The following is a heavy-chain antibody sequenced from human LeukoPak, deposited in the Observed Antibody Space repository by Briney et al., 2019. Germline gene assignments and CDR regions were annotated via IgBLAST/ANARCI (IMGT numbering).Heavy chain of an antibody. CDR1: GDSVSSNSAA. D-gene: IGHD2-2*01. J-gene: IGHJ5*02. V-gene: IGHV6-1*01. CDR2: TYYRSTWYN. Sequence: SQTLSLTCVISGDSVSSNSAAWNWIRQSPSRGLEWLGRTYYRSTWYNDYAVSVRGRITVNPDTSKNQFSLHLNSVTPEDTAVYYCARRLTQYDCFDPWGQGILVTVSS. CDR3: ARRLTQYDCFDP.